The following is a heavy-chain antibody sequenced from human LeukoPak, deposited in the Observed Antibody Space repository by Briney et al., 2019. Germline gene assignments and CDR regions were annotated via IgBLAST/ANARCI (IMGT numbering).Heavy chain of an antibody. Sequence: ETLSLTCTVSGASMTNYFWTWIRQPPGKGLEYIGYTSYTGITNYNPSLKSRLTISLDTSKNQFYLELTSVTAADTAFYFCASLLLAWSEDGVSYGGPHLPDWGPGTLVTVSS. CDR2: TSYTGIT. CDR1: GASMTNYF. V-gene: IGHV4-59*01. CDR3: ASLLLAWSEDGVSYGGPHLPD. D-gene: IGHD2-8*01. J-gene: IGHJ4*02.